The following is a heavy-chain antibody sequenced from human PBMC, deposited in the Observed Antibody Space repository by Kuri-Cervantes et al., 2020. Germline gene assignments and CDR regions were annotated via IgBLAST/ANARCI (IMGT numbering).Heavy chain of an antibody. D-gene: IGHD3-3*01. J-gene: IGHJ4*02. V-gene: IGHV1-69*13. Sequence: PSVKVSCKASGGTFSSHAITWVRQAPGQGLEWMGGIVPMDGTTNYAQKFQDRVTITADPLTSTAYMELSSLRSEDTAVYYCARGGTIFGVLFDYWGQGTLVTVSS. CDR3: ARGGTIFGVLFDY. CDR2: IVPMDGTT. CDR1: GGTFSSHA.